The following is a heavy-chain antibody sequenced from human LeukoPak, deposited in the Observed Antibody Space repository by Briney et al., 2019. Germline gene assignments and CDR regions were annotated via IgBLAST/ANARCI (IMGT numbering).Heavy chain of an antibody. CDR3: ARGLGTIFGVVNDAFDI. CDR2: ISGSGGST. CDR1: GFTFSSHA. J-gene: IGHJ3*02. V-gene: IGHV3-23*01. Sequence: PGGSLRLSCAASGFTFSSHAMSWVRQAPGKGLEWVSAISGSGGSTYYADSVKGRFTISRDNSKNTLYLQMNSLRAEDTAVYYCARGLGTIFGVVNDAFDIWGQGTMVTVSS. D-gene: IGHD3-3*01.